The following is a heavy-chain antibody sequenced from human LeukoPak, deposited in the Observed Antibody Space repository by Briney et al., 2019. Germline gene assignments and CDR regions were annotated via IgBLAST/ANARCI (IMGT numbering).Heavy chain of an antibody. CDR1: GFTFSSYA. CDR2: ISASGGTT. Sequence: GWSLRLSCAASGFTFSSYAMTWVRQAPGKGLEWVSAISASGGTTYYADSVKGRFIISRDNSKNTLYLQMNSLRAEDTALYYCAKDRTSSWYLYNWFDPWGQGTLVTVSS. CDR3: AKDRTSSWYLYNWFDP. J-gene: IGHJ5*02. D-gene: IGHD6-13*01. V-gene: IGHV3-23*01.